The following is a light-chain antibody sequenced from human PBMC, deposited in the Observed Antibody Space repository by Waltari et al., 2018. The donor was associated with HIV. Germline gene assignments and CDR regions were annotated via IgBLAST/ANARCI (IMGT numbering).Light chain of an antibody. CDR1: KRLNSTY. Sequence: EIELTQSPGTLSLSAGERVTLACRARKRLNSTYLAWYQQQPGQTPRLLIYGASSRAIGIPDRFSGSGSGTDFTLTISRLEPGDFAVYYCHQYGSSPRTFGQGTKVDIK. CDR3: HQYGSSPRT. J-gene: IGKJ1*01. V-gene: IGKV3-20*01. CDR2: GAS.